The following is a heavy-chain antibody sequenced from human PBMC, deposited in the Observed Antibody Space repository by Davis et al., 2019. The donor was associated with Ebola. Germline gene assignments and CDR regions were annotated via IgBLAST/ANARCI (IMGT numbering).Heavy chain of an antibody. D-gene: IGHD4-11*01. Sequence: ASVPVSCLASRYTFTDYNIHWLRPAPGQGLAWLGRVILKSGATNYAQKFQGRVTMTRDTSISTVYMELSSLRYDDTADYYCARGHNYAHEYWGQGTLVTVSS. J-gene: IGHJ4*02. CDR3: ARGHNYAHEY. CDR2: VILKSGAT. V-gene: IGHV1-2*06. CDR1: RYTFTDYN.